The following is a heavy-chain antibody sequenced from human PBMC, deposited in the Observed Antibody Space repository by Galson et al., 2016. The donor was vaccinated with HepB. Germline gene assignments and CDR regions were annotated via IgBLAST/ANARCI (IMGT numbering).Heavy chain of an antibody. V-gene: IGHV4-34*01. CDR1: GESFSGYY. J-gene: IGHJ4*02. Sequence: LSLTCAVYGESFSGYYWSWIRQPPGEGLEWIGEIRHSGSTNYSPSLKSRVTISVDTSKNQFSLKLRSVTAADTAVYCCARGRLGGAANWGQGTLVTVSS. CDR3: ARGRLGGAAN. D-gene: IGHD1-26*01. CDR2: IRHSGST.